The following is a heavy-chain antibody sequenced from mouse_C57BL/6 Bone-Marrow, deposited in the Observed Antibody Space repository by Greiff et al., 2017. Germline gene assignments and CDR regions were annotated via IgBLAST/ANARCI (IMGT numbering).Heavy chain of an antibody. CDR1: GFTFSDYY. Sequence: EVMLVESGGGLVQPGGSLKLSCAASGFTFSDYYMYWVRQTPEKRLEWVAYISNGGGSPYYPDTVTGRFTISRDNAKNTMYLQMSRLKSEDTAMYYCARRSSSYYFDYWGQGTTLTVSS. J-gene: IGHJ2*01. CDR3: ARRSSSYYFDY. V-gene: IGHV5-12*01. CDR2: ISNGGGSP. D-gene: IGHD1-1*01.